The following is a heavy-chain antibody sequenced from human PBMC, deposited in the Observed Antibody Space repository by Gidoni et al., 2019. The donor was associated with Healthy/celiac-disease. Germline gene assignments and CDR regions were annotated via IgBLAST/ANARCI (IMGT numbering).Heavy chain of an antibody. D-gene: IGHD2-15*01. Sequence: EVQLVQSGAEVKKPGESLKISCKGSGYSFTSYWIGWVRQMPGKGLEWMGIIYPGDSDTRYSPSFQGQVTISADESISTAYLQWSSLKASDTAMYYCARQAAVERSYYYYYMDVWGKGTTVTVSS. CDR3: ARQAAVERSYYYYYMDV. V-gene: IGHV5-51*01. CDR2: IYPGDSDT. J-gene: IGHJ6*03. CDR1: GYSFTSYW.